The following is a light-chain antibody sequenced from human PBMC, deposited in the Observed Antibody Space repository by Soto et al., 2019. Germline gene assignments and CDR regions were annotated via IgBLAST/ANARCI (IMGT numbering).Light chain of an antibody. J-gene: IGKJ4*01. CDR1: QDISDY. CDR3: QQYAYLIT. V-gene: IGKV1-33*01. CDR2: DSS. Sequence: DIPMTQSPSSLSASVGDRITITCQASQDISDYLNWYQQRPGKPPKLLIYDSSNVEGGVPSRFSGSGSGTDFTFTITSLQPEDIATYYCQQYAYLITFGGGTKVEIK.